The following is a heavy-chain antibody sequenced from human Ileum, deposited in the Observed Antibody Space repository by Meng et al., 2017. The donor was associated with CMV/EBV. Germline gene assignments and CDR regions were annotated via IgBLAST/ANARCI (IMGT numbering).Heavy chain of an antibody. CDR2: IYYDGST. J-gene: IGHJ4*02. CDR1: DGSIWSSNFY. Sequence: QLQLQESGPGLVKPSETLSLTCTVSDGSIWSSNFYWGWIRQPPGKGLEWIGSIYYDGSTFYTPSLKSRVTISVDMSKRQFSLNLTSVTAADTAVYYCARHFDSGWSDYWGQGNLVTVSS. V-gene: IGHV4-39*01. D-gene: IGHD6-19*01. CDR3: ARHFDSGWSDY.